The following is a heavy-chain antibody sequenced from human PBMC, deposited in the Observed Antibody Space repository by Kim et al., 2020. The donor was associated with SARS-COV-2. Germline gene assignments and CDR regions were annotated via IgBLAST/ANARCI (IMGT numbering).Heavy chain of an antibody. CDR2: SSSYI. D-gene: IGHD3-16*01. J-gene: IGHJ4*02. V-gene: IGHV3-21*01. CDR3: ARDGADY. Sequence: SSSYIYYADSVQGRFTISRDNAKNSLYLQMNSLRAEDTAVYYCARDGADYWGQGTLVTVSS.